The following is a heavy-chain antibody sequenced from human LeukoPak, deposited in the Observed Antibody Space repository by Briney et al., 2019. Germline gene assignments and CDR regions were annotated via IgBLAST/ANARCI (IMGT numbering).Heavy chain of an antibody. J-gene: IGHJ4*02. D-gene: IGHD5-18*01. V-gene: IGHV4-59*01. CDR1: GGSISSYY. CDR2: IYYSGST. CDR3: ARVDGYSSLGC. Sequence: SETLSLTCTVSGGSISSYYWSWIRQPPGKGLEWIGYIYYSGSTNYNPSLKSRVTISVDTSKNQFSLKLSSVTAADTAVYYCARVDGYSSLGCWGQGTLVTVSS.